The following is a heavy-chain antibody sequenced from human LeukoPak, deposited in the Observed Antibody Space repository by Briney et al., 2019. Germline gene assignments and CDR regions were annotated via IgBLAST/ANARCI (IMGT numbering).Heavy chain of an antibody. V-gene: IGHV3-30*04. CDR3: ARPDDSESFYRANHY. Sequence: RPGGSLRLSCAASGFRFNSYPMHWVRQAPGKGLEWVAVISNDGNNKYYADSVKGRFTISRDNSNNTLSLQMNGLRVEDTAVYYCARPDDSESFYRANHYWGRGTLVTVS. D-gene: IGHD3-10*01. CDR1: GFRFNSYP. CDR2: ISNDGNNK. J-gene: IGHJ4*02.